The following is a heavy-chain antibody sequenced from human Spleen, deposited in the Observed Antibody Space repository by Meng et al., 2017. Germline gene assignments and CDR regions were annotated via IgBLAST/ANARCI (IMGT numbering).Heavy chain of an antibody. D-gene: IGHD1-26*01. Sequence: SETLSLTCAVYGGSFSGYYWSWIRQPPGKGLEWIGEINHSGSTNYNPSLRSRVSMSLDTSKNQFSLKLNSVPAADTAVYYCARDSRRLAYGMDVWGQGTTVTVSS. CDR2: INHSGST. V-gene: IGHV4-34*01. CDR1: GGSFSGYY. J-gene: IGHJ6*02. CDR3: ARDSRRLAYGMDV.